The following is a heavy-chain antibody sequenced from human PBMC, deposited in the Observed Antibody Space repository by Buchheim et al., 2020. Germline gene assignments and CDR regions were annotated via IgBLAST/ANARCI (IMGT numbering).Heavy chain of an antibody. J-gene: IGHJ6*03. CDR2: IIPIFGTA. V-gene: IGHV1-69*06. CDR1: GGTFSSYA. D-gene: IGHD6-13*01. CDR3: ASSKRLVGADYYYYYMDV. Sequence: QVQLVQSGAEVKKPGSSVKVSCKASGGTFSSYAISWVRQAPGQGLEWMGGIIPIFGTANYAQKFQGRVTITADKSTRTAYMELSSLRSEDTAVYYCASSKRLVGADYYYYYMDVWGKGTT.